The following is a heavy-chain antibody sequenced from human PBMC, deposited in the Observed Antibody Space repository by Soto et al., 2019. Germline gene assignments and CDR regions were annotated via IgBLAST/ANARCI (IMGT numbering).Heavy chain of an antibody. CDR2: IIPILGSP. Sequence: QVLLVQSGAEVKKPGSSVKVSCKVSGGSFRRYAISWVRQAPGQGLEWMGGIIPILGSPNYAQKFQDRVTIIADESTSTTYMELISLRSEDAAVYYCASRERVDAVDIWGQGTMVTVSS. CDR1: GGSFRRYA. V-gene: IGHV1-69*01. CDR3: ASRERVDAVDI. J-gene: IGHJ3*02. D-gene: IGHD1-26*01.